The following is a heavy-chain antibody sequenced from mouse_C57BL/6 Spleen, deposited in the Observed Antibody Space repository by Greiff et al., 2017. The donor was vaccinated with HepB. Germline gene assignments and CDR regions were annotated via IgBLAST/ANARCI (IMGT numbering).Heavy chain of an antibody. D-gene: IGHD1-1*01. CDR1: GYSFTGYY. Sequence: EVQLQESGPELVKPGASVKISCKASGYSFTGYYMNWVKQSPEKSLEWIGEINPSTGGTTYNQKVKAKATLTVDKSSSTADMQLKSLTSEDSAVYYCAPTVEGTWFAYWGQGTLVTVSA. CDR3: APTVEGTWFAY. V-gene: IGHV1-42*01. J-gene: IGHJ3*01. CDR2: INPSTGGT.